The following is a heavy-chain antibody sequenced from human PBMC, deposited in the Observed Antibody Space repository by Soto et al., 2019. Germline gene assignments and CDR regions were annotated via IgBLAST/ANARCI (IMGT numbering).Heavy chain of an antibody. V-gene: IGHV4-39*01. D-gene: IGHD2-15*01. CDR3: ARLTSRISAASHGRSNRLVP. Sequence: QLQLQESGPGLVKPSETLSLTCTVSGGSVSSSNCFWGWIRQPPGKGLEWMGDIYHTGTNYYNPSLNSRVTIHVDTSTEQFTLRLTSVTAADTAIYCCARLTSRISAASHGRSNRLVPWGPGTLVSVSS. CDR2: IYHTGTN. J-gene: IGHJ5*02. CDR1: GGSVSSSNCF.